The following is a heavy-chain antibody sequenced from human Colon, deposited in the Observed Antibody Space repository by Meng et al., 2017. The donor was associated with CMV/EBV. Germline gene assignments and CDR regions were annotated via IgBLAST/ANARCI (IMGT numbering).Heavy chain of an antibody. D-gene: IGHD1-1*01. CDR3: AFRTSQILFDV. CDR2: ISGTGDNV. V-gene: IGHV3-21*01. CDR1: GFTFSNFY. Sequence: ELQLGESGGGLVKPGGSLRLSCAASGFTFSNFYMNWVRQPPGKGLEWVSSISGTGDNVYYADSVKGRFSISRDNAKNLLYLQMNSLRADDTAVYYCAFRTSQILFDVWGRGTLVTVSS. J-gene: IGHJ2*01.